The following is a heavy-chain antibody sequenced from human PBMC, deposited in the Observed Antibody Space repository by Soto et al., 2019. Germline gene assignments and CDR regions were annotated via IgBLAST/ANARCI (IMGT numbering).Heavy chain of an antibody. D-gene: IGHD3-10*01. CDR3: ARDLRASAAGPTNSGGY. CDR1: GYSFTNND. CDR2: MNPGSGDT. Sequence: ASVKVSCKASGYSFTNNDVTWVRQATGQGLEWMGWMNPGSGDTGYAQKFQGRVTMTTDTSTSTAYMELRSLRSDDTAVYYCARDLRASAAGPTNSGGYWGQGTLVTVSS. J-gene: IGHJ4*02. V-gene: IGHV1-8*01.